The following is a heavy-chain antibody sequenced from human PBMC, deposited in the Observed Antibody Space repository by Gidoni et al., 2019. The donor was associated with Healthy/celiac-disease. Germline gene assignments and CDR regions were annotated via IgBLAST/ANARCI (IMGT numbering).Heavy chain of an antibody. J-gene: IGHJ6*03. CDR2: ISSNGGST. V-gene: IGHV3-64D*09. Sequence: EVQLVVSGGGLVQPGGSLRLSCSASGFTFSSYAMHWVRRAPGKGLEYVSAISSNGGSTYYAESVKGRFTISRDNSKNTLYLQMSSLRAEDTAVYYCVKGQGYYGSGSYYSVRYYYYMDVWGKGTTVTVSS. CDR1: GFTFSSYA. CDR3: VKGQGYYGSGSYYSVRYYYYMDV. D-gene: IGHD3-10*01.